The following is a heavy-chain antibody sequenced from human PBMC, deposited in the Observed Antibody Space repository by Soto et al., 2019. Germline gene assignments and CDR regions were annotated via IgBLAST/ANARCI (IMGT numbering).Heavy chain of an antibody. CDR1: GFAFSSYA. V-gene: IGHV3-30-3*01. J-gene: IGHJ4*01. CDR3: TITFLAGTGGDV. Sequence: SVRLSCAASGFAFSSYAMQWVRQAPGKGLEWVGVVSNDGNNQYYADSVQGRFTISRNNSNNTLSLQMNRLTDEDTAIYYFTITFLAGTGGDVWGPGTLVTVSS. CDR2: VSNDGNNQ. D-gene: IGHD6-19*01.